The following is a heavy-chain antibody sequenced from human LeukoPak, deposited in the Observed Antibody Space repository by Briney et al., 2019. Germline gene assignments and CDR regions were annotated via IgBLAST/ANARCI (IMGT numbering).Heavy chain of an antibody. CDR2: IYTSGST. Sequence: SQTLSLTCTVSGGSISSGSYSWSWIRQPAGTGLEWIGRIYTSGSTNYNPSLKSRVTISVDTSKNQFSLKLSSVTAADTAVYYCTRGSRPHYYYGMDVWGQGTTVTVSS. J-gene: IGHJ6*02. CDR1: GGSISSGSYS. CDR3: TRGSRPHYYYGMDV. V-gene: IGHV4-61*02.